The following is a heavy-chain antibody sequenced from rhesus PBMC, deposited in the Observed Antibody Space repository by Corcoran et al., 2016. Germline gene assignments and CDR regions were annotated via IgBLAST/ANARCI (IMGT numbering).Heavy chain of an antibody. V-gene: IGHV3-54*02. Sequence: EVQLVESGGGLVQPGGSLRLSCAASGFTFSSYGIHWVRQAPGKGVEWVAFISSAGTKKDYAASWKYRFTISTDNSKNMFYVQMHTLKFEDPAFYYCAKDASLLILDYWGQGVLVTVSS. CDR3: AKDASLLILDY. D-gene: IGHD2-15*01. J-gene: IGHJ4*01. CDR2: ISSAGTKK. CDR1: GFTFSSYG.